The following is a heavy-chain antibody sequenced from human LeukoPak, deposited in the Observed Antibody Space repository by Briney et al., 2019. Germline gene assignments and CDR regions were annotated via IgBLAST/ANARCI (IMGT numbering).Heavy chain of an antibody. Sequence: GGSLRLSCTAAGFIFPDYAMAGVRAAPEEGLEWCLDITNSGRVHYADSVKGRFNISRDNNKNTLYLQMDNLRPEYTAVYYCARQLTEHFYYWGQGTLVTVSS. CDR2: ITNSGRV. J-gene: IGHJ1*01. D-gene: IGHD1-1*01. V-gene: IGHV3-69-1*01. CDR1: GFIFPDYA. CDR3: ARQLTEHFYY.